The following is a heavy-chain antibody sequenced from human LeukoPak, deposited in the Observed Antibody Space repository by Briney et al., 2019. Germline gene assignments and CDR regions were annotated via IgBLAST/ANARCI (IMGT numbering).Heavy chain of an antibody. D-gene: IGHD2-15*01. Sequence: SETLSLTCTVSGGSVSSGSYYWSWIRQPPGKGLEWIGYIYYSGNTNYNPSLKSRVTISVDTSKNQFSLKLSSVTAADTAVYYCARSPGVVVVAAPGWFDPWGQGTLVTVSS. J-gene: IGHJ5*02. CDR2: IYYSGNT. V-gene: IGHV4-61*01. CDR3: ARSPGVVVVAAPGWFDP. CDR1: GGSVSSGSYY.